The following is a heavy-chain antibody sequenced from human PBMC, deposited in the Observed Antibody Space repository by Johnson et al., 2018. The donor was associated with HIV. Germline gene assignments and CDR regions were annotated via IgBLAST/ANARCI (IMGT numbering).Heavy chain of an antibody. J-gene: IGHJ3*02. CDR3: ARDQGELRRTHAFDM. D-gene: IGHD1-14*01. CDR1: GFTFSSYA. Sequence: VQLVESGGGVVQPGRSLRLSCAASGFTFSSYAMHWVRQAPGKGLEWVAVISYDGSNKFYADSVKGRFTISRDNSKNTLYLQMNSLRHEDTAVYYCARDQGELRRTHAFDMWGQGTMVTVSS. CDR2: ISYDGSNK. V-gene: IGHV3-30*04.